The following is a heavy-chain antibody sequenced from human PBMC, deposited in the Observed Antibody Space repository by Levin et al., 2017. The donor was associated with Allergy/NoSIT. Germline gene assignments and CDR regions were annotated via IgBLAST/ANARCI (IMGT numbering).Heavy chain of an antibody. CDR3: ATGGGQLARPVRWFDP. D-gene: IGHD6-6*01. CDR1: GGTLSSDA. J-gene: IGHJ5*02. V-gene: IGHV1-69*01. Sequence: KISCKASGGTLSSDAISWVRQAPGQGLEWMGAVVPIFSTSNYAQKFQDRVTLTADESTGTAYMELSSLRSDDTAVYYCATGGGQLARPVRWFDPWGQGTLVIVSS. CDR2: VVPIFSTS.